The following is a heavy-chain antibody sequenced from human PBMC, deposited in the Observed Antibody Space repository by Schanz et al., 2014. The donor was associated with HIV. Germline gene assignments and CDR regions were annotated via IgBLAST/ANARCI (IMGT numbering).Heavy chain of an antibody. CDR2: INGDGSTT. V-gene: IGHV3-74*02. J-gene: IGHJ2*01. Sequence: VQLVESGGGVVQPGRSLRLSCAASGFTFGTFSMNWVRQAPGKGPEWVSRINGDGSTTSYADSVKGRFTISRDNAKNTLYLQLNSLRAEDTAVYYCARPTGAQYFDLWGRGTLVTVSS. CDR1: GFTFGTFS. CDR3: ARPTGAQYFDL. D-gene: IGHD7-27*01.